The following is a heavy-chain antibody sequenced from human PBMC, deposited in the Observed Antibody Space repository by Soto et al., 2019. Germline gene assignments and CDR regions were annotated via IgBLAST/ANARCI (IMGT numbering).Heavy chain of an antibody. J-gene: IGHJ6*03. Sequence: QVQLVQSGAEVKKPGASVKVSCKASGYTFTSYDINWVRQATGQGLEWMGWMNPNSGNTGYAQKFQGRVTMTRNTSTSTGSMELSSLRSEDTAVYYCARNSGYDFGYYYYYMDVWGKGPTVTVSS. CDR2: MNPNSGNT. D-gene: IGHD5-12*01. V-gene: IGHV1-8*01. CDR1: GYTFTSYD. CDR3: ARNSGYDFGYYYYYMDV.